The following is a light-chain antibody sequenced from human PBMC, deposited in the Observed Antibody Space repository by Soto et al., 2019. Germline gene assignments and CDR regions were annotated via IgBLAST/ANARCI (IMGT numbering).Light chain of an antibody. CDR3: QHYNNWPPLT. J-gene: IGKJ4*01. CDR1: QSINNN. CDR2: GAS. V-gene: IGKV3-15*01. Sequence: EIVMKQSPATLSVSTGEIANLSCRASQSINNNLAWYQQKPGQDPRLLSYGASIKATGIPAWFSGSGSGTEFTRTIRSLQSAAFAVYYCQHYNNWPPLTFGGGTKVEIK.